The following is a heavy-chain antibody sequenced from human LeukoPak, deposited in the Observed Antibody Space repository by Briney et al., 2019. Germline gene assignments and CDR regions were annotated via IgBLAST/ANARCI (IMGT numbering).Heavy chain of an antibody. V-gene: IGHV4-39*01. CDR2: IFYSGST. D-gene: IGHD3-10*01. CDR3: ARPGGSGSY. Sequence: SETLSLTCTVSGGSISTSNYYWGWIRQPPGKGLEWIGNIFYSGSTYYSPSLKSRVTISVDTSKNQFSLKLSSVTAADTAVYYCARPGGSGSYWGQGTLVTVSS. CDR1: GGSISTSNYY. J-gene: IGHJ4*02.